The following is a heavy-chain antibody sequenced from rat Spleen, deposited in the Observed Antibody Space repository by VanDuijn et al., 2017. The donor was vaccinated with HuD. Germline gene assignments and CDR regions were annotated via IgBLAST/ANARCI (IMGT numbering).Heavy chain of an antibody. CDR1: GFTFSDYY. Sequence: EVQLMESGGGLVKPGGSLKLSCAASGFTFSDYYMAWIRQTPKKGLEWVASIDYEGTSIHYGDSVRGRFTISRDNAKSTLYLQMDSLRSEDTATYYCTTRDYGYNYWGQGVMVTVSS. CDR3: TTRDYGYNY. D-gene: IGHD1-9*01. J-gene: IGHJ2*01. V-gene: IGHV5-22*01. CDR2: IDYEGTSI.